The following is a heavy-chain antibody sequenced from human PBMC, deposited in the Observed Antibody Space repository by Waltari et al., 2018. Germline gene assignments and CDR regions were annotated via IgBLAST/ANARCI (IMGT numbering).Heavy chain of an antibody. D-gene: IGHD6-6*01. CDR2: IYYSGRT. CDR1: GGSISSYY. J-gene: IGHJ5*02. Sequence: QVQLQESGPGLVKPSETLSLTCTVSGGSISSYYWSWIRQPPGKGLEWLGYIYYSGRTNHHPSLRSRVTISVDTSENQFSLKLSAVTAADTAVYYCARGHVASSSSVWFDPWGQGTLVTVSS. V-gene: IGHV4-59*01. CDR3: ARGHVASSSSVWFDP.